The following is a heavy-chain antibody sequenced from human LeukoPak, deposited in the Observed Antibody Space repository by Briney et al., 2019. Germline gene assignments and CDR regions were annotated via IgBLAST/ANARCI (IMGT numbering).Heavy chain of an antibody. CDR2: INPNSGGT. V-gene: IGHV1-2*02. Sequence: ASVKVSCRASGYTFIAYYMHWVRQAPGQGLEWMGWINPNSGGTNYAQKFQGRVTMTRDTSISTAYMELSRLRSDDTAVYYCAGDWEAWNYDSSGYCFDYWGQGTLVTVSS. J-gene: IGHJ4*02. CDR1: GYTFIAYY. D-gene: IGHD3-22*01. CDR3: AGDWEAWNYDSSGYCFDY.